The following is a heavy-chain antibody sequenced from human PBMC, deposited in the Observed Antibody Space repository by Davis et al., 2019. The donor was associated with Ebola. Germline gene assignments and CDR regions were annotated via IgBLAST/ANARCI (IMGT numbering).Heavy chain of an antibody. Sequence: SETLSLTCTVSGGSISSGDYYWSCIRQPPGKGLEWIGYIYYSGSTYYNPSLKSRVTISVDTSKNQFSLKLSSVTAADTAVYYCAREDYVGPYYYGMDVWGKGTTVTVSS. CDR3: AREDYVGPYYYGMDV. V-gene: IGHV4-30-4*01. J-gene: IGHJ6*04. CDR1: GGSISSGDYY. D-gene: IGHD4-23*01. CDR2: IYYSGST.